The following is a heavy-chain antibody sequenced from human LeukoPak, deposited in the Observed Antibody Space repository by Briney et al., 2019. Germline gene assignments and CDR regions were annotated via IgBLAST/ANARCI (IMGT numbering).Heavy chain of an antibody. D-gene: IGHD2-8*01. V-gene: IGHV7-4-1*02. CDR2: INTNTGNP. CDR3: ASFFCTSALCYYLDY. CDR1: GYTFSRYG. Sequence: ASVKVSCKASGYTFSRYGINWVRQAPGQGLEWMGWINTNTGNPTYAQGFTGRFVFSLDTSDNTAYLQISSLQAEDTAVYSCASFFCTSALCYYLDYWGQGTLVTVSS. J-gene: IGHJ4*02.